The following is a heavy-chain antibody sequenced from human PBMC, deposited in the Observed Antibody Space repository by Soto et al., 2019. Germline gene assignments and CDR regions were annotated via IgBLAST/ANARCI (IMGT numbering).Heavy chain of an antibody. CDR3: ARGGHVVVVTAALDY. V-gene: IGHV1-46*01. Sequence: QVQLMQSGAEVKKPGASVKVSCKASVDTFTNYYIHWVRQAPGQGLECMGTVNPSGGHTTYAQHFLGRVTMTRDTSTSTLYRELTSLTSDDPAVYYCARGGHVVVVTAALDYWGQGTLVTVSS. J-gene: IGHJ4*02. CDR1: VDTFTNYY. D-gene: IGHD2-21*02. CDR2: VNPSGGHT.